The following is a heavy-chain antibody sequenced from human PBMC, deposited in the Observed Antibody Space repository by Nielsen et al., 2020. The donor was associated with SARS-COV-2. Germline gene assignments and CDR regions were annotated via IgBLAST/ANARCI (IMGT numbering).Heavy chain of an antibody. V-gene: IGHV3-30*03. Sequence: GGSLRLSCAASGFTVSSNYMSWVRQAPGKGLEWVAVISYDGSNKYYADSVKGRFTISRDNSKNTLYLQMNSLRAEDTAVYYCVRDSSVVIWSGYPVDWGQGTLVTVSS. CDR1: GFTVSSNY. CDR2: ISYDGSNK. J-gene: IGHJ4*02. D-gene: IGHD3-3*01. CDR3: VRDSSVVIWSGYPVD.